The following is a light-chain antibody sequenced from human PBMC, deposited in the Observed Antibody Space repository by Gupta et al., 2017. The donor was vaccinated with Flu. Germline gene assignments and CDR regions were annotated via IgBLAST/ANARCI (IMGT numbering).Light chain of an antibody. V-gene: IGLV2-14*01. Sequence: QSALTQPASMSGSPGQSITISCIGTSSDIGAYNFVTWYQQRPGKAPRLIIYEVSNRPSGTSDRFSGSKSGNAASLTISGLQAEDEADYYCTSYTSTTSLHWVFGGGTRLTVL. CDR2: EVS. CDR3: TSYTSTTSLHWV. J-gene: IGLJ3*02. CDR1: SSDIGAYNF.